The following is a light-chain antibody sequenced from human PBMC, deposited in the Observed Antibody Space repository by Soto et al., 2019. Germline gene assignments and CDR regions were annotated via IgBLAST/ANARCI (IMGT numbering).Light chain of an antibody. CDR1: QTGSNSY. J-gene: IGKJ2*01. CDR2: GVS. Sequence: IVLTQSPGTLSLSPGERATLSCRASQTGSNSYLAWSRQKSGQAPXXLIYGVSTSATGTPDRFSGSGSGTDFTLTINRLEPEDFAVDYCQQYGSSETFGQGTKVDIK. V-gene: IGKV3-20*01. CDR3: QQYGSSET.